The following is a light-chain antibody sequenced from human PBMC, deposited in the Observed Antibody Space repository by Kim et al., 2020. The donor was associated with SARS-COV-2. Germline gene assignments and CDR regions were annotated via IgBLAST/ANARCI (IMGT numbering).Light chain of an antibody. CDR3: RSFTRTNTYV. CDR1: ANDIGKYDY. V-gene: IGLV2-14*03. CDR2: DVN. Sequence: GPPTTFSCPGTANDIGKYDYVSWYQHRPGHAPILIIYDVNNRPSGISSRFSCSKSGNTASLTVSELQAEDEASYYCRSFTRTNTYVFGPGTKVTVL. J-gene: IGLJ1*01.